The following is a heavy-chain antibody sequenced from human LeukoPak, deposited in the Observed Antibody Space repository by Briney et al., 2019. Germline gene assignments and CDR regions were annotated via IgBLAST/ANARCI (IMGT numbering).Heavy chain of an antibody. D-gene: IGHD3-22*01. CDR1: GGTFSSYA. J-gene: IGHJ3*02. CDR3: ARARTDYYDSSGPGWAFDI. V-gene: IGHV1-69*04. Sequence: SVKVSCKASGGTFSSYAISWVRQAPGQGLEWMGRIIPILGIANYAQKFQGRVTITADKSTSTAYMELSSLRSEDTAVYYCARARTDYYDSSGPGWAFDIWGQGTMVTVSS. CDR2: IIPILGIA.